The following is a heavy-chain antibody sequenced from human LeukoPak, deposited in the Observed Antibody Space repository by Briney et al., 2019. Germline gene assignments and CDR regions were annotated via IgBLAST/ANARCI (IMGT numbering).Heavy chain of an antibody. CDR1: GASITSGTYY. Sequence: SETLSLTCIVSGASITSGTYYWTWIRQPAGKGLEWIGRIYAGGSTNYNPSLKSRLTMSIDTSKNQFSLKLSSVTAADTAVYYCARGDGDLLDYWGQGTLVTVSS. CDR2: IYAGGST. CDR3: ARGDGDLLDY. D-gene: IGHD4-17*01. V-gene: IGHV4-61*02. J-gene: IGHJ4*02.